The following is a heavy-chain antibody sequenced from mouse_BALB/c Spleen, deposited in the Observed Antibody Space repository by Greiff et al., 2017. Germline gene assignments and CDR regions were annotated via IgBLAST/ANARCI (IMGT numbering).Heavy chain of an antibody. CDR3: TTNYDYDAWFAY. CDR2: IYPGNSDT. D-gene: IGHD2-4*01. Sequence: VQLQQSGTVLARPGASVKMSCKASGYTFTSYWMHWVNQRPGQGLEWIGEIYPGNSDTSYNDNFKGKNKLTAVTSTSTAYMELSSLTNDDSTVYYCTTNYDYDAWFAYWGQGTLVTVSA. V-gene: IGHV1-5*01. CDR1: GYTFTSYW. J-gene: IGHJ3*01.